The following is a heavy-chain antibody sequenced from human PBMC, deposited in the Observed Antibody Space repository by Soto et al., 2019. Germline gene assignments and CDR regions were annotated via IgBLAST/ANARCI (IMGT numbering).Heavy chain of an antibody. J-gene: IGHJ4*02. Sequence: GGSLRLSCTASGFTFGDYAMSWFRQAPGKGLEWVGFIRSKAYGGTTEYAASVKGRFTISRDDSKSIAYLQMNSLRAEDTAVYYCAKARCTTSNCYVSDYWGQGTLVTGSS. D-gene: IGHD2-8*01. CDR2: IRSKAYGGTT. CDR3: AKARCTTSNCYVSDY. V-gene: IGHV3-49*03. CDR1: GFTFGDYA.